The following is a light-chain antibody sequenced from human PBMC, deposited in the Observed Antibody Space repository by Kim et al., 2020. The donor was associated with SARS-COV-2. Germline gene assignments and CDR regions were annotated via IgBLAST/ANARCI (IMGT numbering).Light chain of an antibody. V-gene: IGLV1-40*01. Sequence: RVTISCTGSSSNIGSDYVVNWYQQFPGTAPKLLINGNTNRPSGVPDRFSGSKTGSSASLAITGLQAEDEADYYCQSYDTSLSHYVFGIGTKVTVL. CDR2: GNT. CDR1: SSNIGSDYV. CDR3: QSYDTSLSHYV. J-gene: IGLJ1*01.